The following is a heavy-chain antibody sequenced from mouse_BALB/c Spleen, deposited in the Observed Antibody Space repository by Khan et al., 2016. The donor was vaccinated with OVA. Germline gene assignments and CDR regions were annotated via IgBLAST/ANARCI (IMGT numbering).Heavy chain of an antibody. CDR2: IYPGSGNI. V-gene: IGHV1-77*01. J-gene: IGHJ3*01. CDR3: AREWAAWFPY. CDR1: GYTFTDYY. Sequence: VQLQESGAELARPGASVKLSCKASGYTFTDYYINWMKQRTGQGLEWIGEIYPGSGNIYYNVKFKGKATLTADKSSSTAYMQLSSLTSEDSAVYFCAREWAAWFPYWGQGTLVTVSA.